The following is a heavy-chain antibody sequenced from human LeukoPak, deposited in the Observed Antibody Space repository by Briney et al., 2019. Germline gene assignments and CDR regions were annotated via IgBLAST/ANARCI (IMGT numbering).Heavy chain of an antibody. J-gene: IGHJ4*02. Sequence: GGSLRLSCAASGFTFSSYWMSWVRQAPGKGLEWVANIKKDGSEKYYVDSVKGRFTISRDNAKKSLYLQMNSLRAEDTAVYYCARHLSGITGYTYGRGIDYWGQGTLLTVSP. CDR1: GFTFSSYW. CDR2: IKKDGSEK. V-gene: IGHV3-7*01. CDR3: ARHLSGITGYTYGRGIDY. D-gene: IGHD5-18*01.